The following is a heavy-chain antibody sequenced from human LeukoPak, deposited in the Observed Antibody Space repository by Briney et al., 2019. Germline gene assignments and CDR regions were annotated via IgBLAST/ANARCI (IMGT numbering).Heavy chain of an antibody. Sequence: SVKVSCKASGGTFSSYAIGWVRQAPGQGLEWMGGIIPIFGTANYAQKFQGRVTITADKSTSTAYMELSSLRSEDTAVYYCAKSTGYNPKNYYYYYYMDVWGKGTTVTVSS. V-gene: IGHV1-69*06. CDR3: AKSTGYNPKNYYYYYYMDV. J-gene: IGHJ6*03. D-gene: IGHD5-24*01. CDR1: GGTFSSYA. CDR2: IIPIFGTA.